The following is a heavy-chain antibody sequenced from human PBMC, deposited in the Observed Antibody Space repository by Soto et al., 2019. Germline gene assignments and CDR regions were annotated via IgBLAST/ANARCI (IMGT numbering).Heavy chain of an antibody. J-gene: IGHJ4*02. V-gene: IGHV1-2*04. CDR2: VDPNGGGS. CDR1: GYSFTDYK. Sequence: QGQLLQSGAEVKKPGASVKVSCKTSGYSFTDYKLHWVRQAPGQGLERMGWVDPNGGGSNSAQKVQGSVTMTWDTSITAAYLDLTRLTPTDTAKYVCATWVDYGDFEGFDFWGQGTLVTVSS. CDR3: ATWVDYGDFEGFDF. D-gene: IGHD4-17*01.